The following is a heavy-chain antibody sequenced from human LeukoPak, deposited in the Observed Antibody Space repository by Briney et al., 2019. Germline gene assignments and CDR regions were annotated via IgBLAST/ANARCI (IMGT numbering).Heavy chain of an antibody. Sequence: APVKVSCKVSGYTLTELSMHWVRPAPGKGLEWMGGFDPEDGETIYAQKFQGRVTMTEDTSTDTAYMELSSLRSEDTAVYYCATDLALRYYGSGSYYFGDWGQGTLVTVSS. V-gene: IGHV1-24*01. CDR3: ATDLALRYYGSGSYYFGD. CDR2: FDPEDGET. CDR1: GYTLTELS. D-gene: IGHD3-10*01. J-gene: IGHJ4*02.